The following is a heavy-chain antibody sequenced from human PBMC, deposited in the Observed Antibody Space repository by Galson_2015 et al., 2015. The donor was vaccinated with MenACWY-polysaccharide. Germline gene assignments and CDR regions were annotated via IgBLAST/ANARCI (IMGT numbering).Heavy chain of an antibody. CDR2: LSASGATT. CDR3: AKEGGDGYSYRWYNKGMDV. J-gene: IGHJ6*02. CDR1: GFTFSNSA. Sequence: SLRLSCAASGFTFSNSAMSWIRQAPGKGLEWVSALSASGATTYYADSVKGRFTISRDNPKNTVYLQMNSLRAEDTAVYFCAKEGGDGYSYRWYNKGMDVWGQGTTVTVSS. D-gene: IGHD5-18*01. V-gene: IGHV3-23*01.